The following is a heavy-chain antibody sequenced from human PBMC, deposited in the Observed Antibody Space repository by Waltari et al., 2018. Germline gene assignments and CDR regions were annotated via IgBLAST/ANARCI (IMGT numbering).Heavy chain of an antibody. CDR3: ARGGLTGTPPSDY. CDR2: IIPIFGTA. D-gene: IGHD1-20*01. J-gene: IGHJ4*02. CDR1: VGTFSSYA. Sequence: QVQLVQSGAEVKKPGSSVKVSCKASVGTFSSYAIIWVRQAPGQGLEWIEGIIPIFGTANYAQKFQGRVTITTDESTSTAYMELSSLRSEDTAVYYCARGGLTGTPPSDYWGQGTLVTVSS. V-gene: IGHV1-69*05.